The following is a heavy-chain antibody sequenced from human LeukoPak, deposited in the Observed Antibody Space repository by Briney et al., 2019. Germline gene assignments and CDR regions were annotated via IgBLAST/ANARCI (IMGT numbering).Heavy chain of an antibody. CDR2: ISTDGSSN. J-gene: IGHJ4*02. Sequence: PGGSLRLSCAASGFTFSGYWMHWVRQAPGKGLAWVSRISTDGSSNTYADSVKGRVTISRDNAKNTLYLQMNSLRAEDTAVYYCARGRLTSSWYYFDYWGQGTLVTVSS. CDR3: ARGRLTSSWYYFDY. D-gene: IGHD6-19*01. V-gene: IGHV3-74*01. CDR1: GFTFSGYW.